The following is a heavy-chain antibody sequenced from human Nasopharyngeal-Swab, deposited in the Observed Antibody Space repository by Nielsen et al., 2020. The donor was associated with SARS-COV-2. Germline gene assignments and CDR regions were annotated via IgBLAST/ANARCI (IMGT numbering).Heavy chain of an antibody. D-gene: IGHD3-3*01. CDR1: GDSVSSNSAA. CDR3: ARATIFGVAALFDAFDI. V-gene: IGHV6-1*01. J-gene: IGHJ3*02. CDR2: TYYRSKWYN. Sequence: SQTLSLTCAIPGDSVSSNSAAWNWIRQSPSRGLEWLGRTYYRSKWYNDYAVSVKSRITINPDTSKNQFSLQLNSVTPEDTAVYYCARATIFGVAALFDAFDIWGQGTMVTVSS.